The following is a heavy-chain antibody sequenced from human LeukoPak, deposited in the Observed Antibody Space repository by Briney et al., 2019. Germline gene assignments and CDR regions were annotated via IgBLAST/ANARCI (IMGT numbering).Heavy chain of an antibody. Sequence: GGSLRLSCAASGFTLSNYAMNWVRQAPGKGLEWVSGISYIDVETYYADSVKRRFHISSDNSMHTLYLQMNSLTVEDTAVYYCAKRPRNGFNTPIDSWGQGTLVTVS. V-gene: IGHV3-23*01. CDR1: GFTLSNYA. J-gene: IGHJ4*02. D-gene: IGHD5-24*01. CDR3: AKRPRNGFNTPIDS. CDR2: ISYIDVET.